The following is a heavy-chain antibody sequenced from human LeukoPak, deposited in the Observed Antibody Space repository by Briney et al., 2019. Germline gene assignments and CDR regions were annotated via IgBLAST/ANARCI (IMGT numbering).Heavy chain of an antibody. D-gene: IGHD3-10*01. J-gene: IGHJ4*02. CDR2: ISWNSAYI. CDR1: GFSFDDYD. V-gene: IGHV3-9*01. CDR3: AKDILRSGAAFDY. Sequence: GRSLRLSCAAAGFSFDDYDVHWVRQAPGKGLEYVSGISWNSAYIVYADSVKGRFTISRDNAKNSLYLQMNSLRPEDTALYYCAKDILRSGAAFDYWGQGTLATVSS.